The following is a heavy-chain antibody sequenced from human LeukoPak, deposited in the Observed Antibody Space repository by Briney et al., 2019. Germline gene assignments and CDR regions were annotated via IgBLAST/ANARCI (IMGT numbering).Heavy chain of an antibody. CDR2: INPSGGTT. CDR1: GYTFITYY. CDR3: ARGTGLGGDYVSN. D-gene: IGHD4-17*01. J-gene: IGHJ4*02. V-gene: IGHV1-46*01. Sequence: ASXXXSCKASGYTFITYYMHWVRQAPGQGGEWMGVINPSGGTTSYAQKFQARVTMTRDTSTSTVYMELSSLRSEDTAVYYCARGTGLGGDYVSNWGQGTLVTVSS.